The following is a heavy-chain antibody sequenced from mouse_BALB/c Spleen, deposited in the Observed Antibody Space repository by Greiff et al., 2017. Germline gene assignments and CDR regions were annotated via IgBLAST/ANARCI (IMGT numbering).Heavy chain of an antibody. J-gene: IGHJ3*01. CDR3: ARDISTMITTFAY. V-gene: IGHV5-4*02. CDR2: ISDGGSYT. CDR1: GFTFSDYY. D-gene: IGHD2-4*01. Sequence: EVQLVESGGGLVKPGGSLKLSCAASGFTFSDYYMYWVRQTPEKRLEWVATISDGGSYTYYPDSVKGRFTISRDNAKNNLYLQMSSLKSEDTAMYYCARDISTMITTFAYWGQGTLVTVSA.